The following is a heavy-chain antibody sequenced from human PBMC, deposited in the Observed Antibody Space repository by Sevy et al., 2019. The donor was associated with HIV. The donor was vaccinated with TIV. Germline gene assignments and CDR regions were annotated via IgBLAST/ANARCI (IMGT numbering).Heavy chain of an antibody. CDR2: IYTSGNT. J-gene: IGHJ4*02. CDR1: GFSVSSNY. V-gene: IGHV3-53*01. Sequence: GGSLRLSCVASGFSVSSNYMAWVRQTPGRGLKSVSLIYTSGNTYYADSVKGRFTISRDDSRNTVFLQMNNLRVDDTAFYYCATRQGTLIQWALHYWGPGALVTVSS. CDR3: ATRQGTLIQWALHY. D-gene: IGHD1-26*01.